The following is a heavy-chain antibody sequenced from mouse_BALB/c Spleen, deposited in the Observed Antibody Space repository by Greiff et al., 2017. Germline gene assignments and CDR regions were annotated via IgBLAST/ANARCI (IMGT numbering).Heavy chain of an antibody. J-gene: IGHJ4*01. D-gene: IGHD1-1*01. V-gene: IGHV1-18*01. CDR2: INPNNGGT. Sequence: VQLQQSGPELVKPGASVKIPCKASGYTFTDYNMDWVKQSHGKSLEWIGDINPNNGGTIYNQKFKGKATLTVDKSSSTAYMELRSLTSEDTAVYYCARGYLDYGSSYADYYAMDYWGQGTSVTVSS. CDR3: ARGYLDYGSSYADYYAMDY. CDR1: GYTFTDYN.